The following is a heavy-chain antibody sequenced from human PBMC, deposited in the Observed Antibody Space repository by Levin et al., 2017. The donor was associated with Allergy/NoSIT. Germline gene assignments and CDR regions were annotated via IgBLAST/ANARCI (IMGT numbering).Heavy chain of an antibody. Sequence: GGSLRLSCAASGFTFSSYSMNWVRQAPGKGLEWVSSISSSSSYIYYADSVKGRFTISRDNAKNSLYLQMNSLRAEDTAVYYCARGEYYDSSGYYYPGSFDYWGQGTLVTVSS. J-gene: IGHJ4*02. CDR1: GFTFSSYS. CDR3: ARGEYYDSSGYYYPGSFDY. V-gene: IGHV3-21*01. CDR2: ISSSSSYI. D-gene: IGHD3-22*01.